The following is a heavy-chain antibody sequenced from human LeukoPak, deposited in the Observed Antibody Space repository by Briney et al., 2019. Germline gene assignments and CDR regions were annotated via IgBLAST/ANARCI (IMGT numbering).Heavy chain of an antibody. D-gene: IGHD4-17*01. J-gene: IGHJ4*02. V-gene: IGHV3-48*01. CDR1: GFTFSSYS. CDR3: ARDDPAVPTHYGAPLDY. Sequence: GGSLRLSCAASGFTFSSYSMNWVRQAPGKGLEWVSYISSSSFTIYYADSVKGRFTISRDNAKNSLYLQLSSLRAEDTAVYYCARDDPAVPTHYGAPLDYWGQGTLVTVSS. CDR2: ISSSSFTI.